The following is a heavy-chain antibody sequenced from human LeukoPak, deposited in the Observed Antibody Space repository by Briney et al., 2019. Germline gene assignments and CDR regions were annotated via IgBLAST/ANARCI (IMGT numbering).Heavy chain of an antibody. CDR1: GDSVSSNSAA. V-gene: IGHV6-1*01. D-gene: IGHD5-18*01. J-gene: IGHJ5*02. CDR2: TYYRSKWYN. Sequence: SQTLSLTFAISGDSVSSNSAAWNWIRQSPSRGLEWLGRTYYRSKWYNDYAVSVKSRITINPDTPKNQFSLQLNSVTPEDTAVYYCARDKYSYDRGGGNWSDPWGQGTLVTVSS. CDR3: ARDKYSYDRGGGNWSDP.